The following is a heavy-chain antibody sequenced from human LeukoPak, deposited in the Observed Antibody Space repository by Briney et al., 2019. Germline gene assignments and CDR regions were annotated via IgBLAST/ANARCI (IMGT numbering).Heavy chain of an antibody. CDR1: GFTFSSYE. CDR3: ARDFWSGYCY. Sequence: GGSLRLSCAASGFTFSSYEMNWVRQAPGKGLEWVSYISSSGSTIYYADSVKGRFTISRDNAKNSLYLQINSLRAEDTAVYYCARDFWSGYCYWGQGTLVTVSS. CDR2: ISSSGSTI. D-gene: IGHD3-3*01. V-gene: IGHV3-48*03. J-gene: IGHJ4*02.